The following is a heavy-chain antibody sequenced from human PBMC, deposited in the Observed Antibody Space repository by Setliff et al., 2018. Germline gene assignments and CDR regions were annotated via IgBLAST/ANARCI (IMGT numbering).Heavy chain of an antibody. CDR2: INPSGGLT. CDR1: GYTFTKYA. V-gene: IGHV1-46*03. J-gene: IGHJ3*02. Sequence: GASVKVSCKASGYTFTKYAINWVRQAPGQGLEWMGIINPSGGLTKYAQKFQGRVTMTSDTSTNTVYLEVSSLRSEDTAVYFCARDRFYNSWSGTSITAPHDAFDIWGQGTMVTVSS. CDR3: ARDRFYNSWSGTSITAPHDAFDI. D-gene: IGHD3-3*01.